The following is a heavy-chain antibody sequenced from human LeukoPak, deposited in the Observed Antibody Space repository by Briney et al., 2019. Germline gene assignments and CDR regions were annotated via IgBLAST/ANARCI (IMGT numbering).Heavy chain of an antibody. J-gene: IGHJ4*02. V-gene: IGHV4-4*02. CDR1: GGSITSSHW. CDR3: ATYFYGGDYASYYFDY. CDR2: IYHGGTT. Sequence: SETLSLTCAVSGGSITSSHWWSWARQPPGKGLEWIGEIYHGGTTNYNPSLKSRVTMSVDESKNQFSLKLSSVTAADTAVYYCATYFYGGDYASYYFDYWGQGTLVTVSS. D-gene: IGHD4-23*01.